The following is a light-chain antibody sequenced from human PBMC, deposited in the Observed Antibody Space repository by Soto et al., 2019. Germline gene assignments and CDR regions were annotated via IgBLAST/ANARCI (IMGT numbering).Light chain of an antibody. CDR2: RVS. J-gene: IGKJ1*01. V-gene: IGKV2-30*01. Sequence: DVVMTQSPLSLPVTLGQPASISCRSSQSVVYSDGIAYLTWFQQMPGQSPRRLIYRVSNRDSGVPERFSGSGSGSDFTLKISALEAEYVGEYYGKHGSHWPPTFGRGTKVEIK. CDR3: KHGSHWPPT. CDR1: QSVVYSDGIAY.